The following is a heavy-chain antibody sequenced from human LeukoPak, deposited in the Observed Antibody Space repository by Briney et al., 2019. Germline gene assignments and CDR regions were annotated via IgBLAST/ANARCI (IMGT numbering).Heavy chain of an antibody. Sequence: GGSLRLSCAASGFTFSSYAMSWARRAPGKGLEWVSAISGSGGSTYYADSVKGRFTISRDNSKNTLYLQMNSLRAEDTAVYYCAKDYDSSGYYLFDYWGQGTLVTVSS. D-gene: IGHD3-22*01. CDR3: AKDYDSSGYYLFDY. CDR1: GFTFSSYA. J-gene: IGHJ4*02. CDR2: ISGSGGST. V-gene: IGHV3-23*01.